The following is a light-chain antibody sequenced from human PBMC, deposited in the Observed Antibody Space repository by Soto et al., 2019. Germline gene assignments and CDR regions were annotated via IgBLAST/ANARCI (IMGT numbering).Light chain of an antibody. CDR3: QQYGSSPQT. J-gene: IGKJ1*01. CDR2: GAT. V-gene: IGKV3-20*01. Sequence: EIVMTQSPASLYSSPGERVTLSCRASQSVSILLAWYQQKPGQAPRLLIHGATTRATGIPARFSGSVSGTDFTLTISRLEHEDFAVYDCQQYGSSPQTFGQGTKVDIK. CDR1: QSVSIL.